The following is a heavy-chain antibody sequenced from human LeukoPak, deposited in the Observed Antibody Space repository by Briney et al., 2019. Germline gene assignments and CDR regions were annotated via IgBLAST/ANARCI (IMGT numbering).Heavy chain of an antibody. D-gene: IGHD6-19*01. CDR3: ARGLHGWQSGYFDY. V-gene: IGHV4-59*01. CDR2: ICYSGST. J-gene: IGHJ4*02. CDR1: GGSISSYC. Sequence: SETLSLTWPLAGGSISSYCWSWIRQPPGKWLEWIGYICYSGSTNYNPSLKSRVTISVDTSKNQFSLKLSSVTAADTAVYYCARGLHGWQSGYFDYWGQGTLVTVSS.